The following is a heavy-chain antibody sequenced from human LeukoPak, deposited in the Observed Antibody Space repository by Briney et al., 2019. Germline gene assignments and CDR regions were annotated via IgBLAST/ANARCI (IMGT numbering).Heavy chain of an antibody. Sequence: PGGSLRLSCVDSGFTFSSYPMNWVRQAPGKGLEWVASISSSSTDIHYADSMKGRFTISRDNPKKSLYLQMNSLRAEDTAVYYCAKGEVWFDPWGQGTLVTVSA. CDR1: GFTFSSYP. CDR3: AKGEVWFDP. V-gene: IGHV3-21*01. CDR2: ISSSSTDI. J-gene: IGHJ5*02. D-gene: IGHD1-26*01.